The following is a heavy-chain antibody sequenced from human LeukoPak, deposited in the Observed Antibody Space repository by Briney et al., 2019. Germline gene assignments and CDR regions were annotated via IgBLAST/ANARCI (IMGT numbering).Heavy chain of an antibody. CDR3: ARERGDYYGSGSYDEEGTYDY. J-gene: IGHJ4*02. D-gene: IGHD3-10*01. CDR2: ISAYNGNT. Sequence: GASVKVSCKASGYTFTSYGISWVRQAPGQGLEWMGWISAYNGNTNYAQKLQGRVTMTTGTSTSTAYMELRSLRSDDTAVYYCARERGDYYGSGSYDEEGTYDYWGQGTLVTVSS. V-gene: IGHV1-18*04. CDR1: GYTFTSYG.